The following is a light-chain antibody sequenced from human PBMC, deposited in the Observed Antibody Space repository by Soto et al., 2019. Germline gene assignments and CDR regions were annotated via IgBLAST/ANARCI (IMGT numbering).Light chain of an antibody. CDR1: QSISSW. J-gene: IGKJ2*01. CDR3: QQYNSYSLYT. V-gene: IGKV1-5*01. Sequence: DIQMTQSPSTLSASVGDRVTITCRASQSISSWLAWYQQKPGKAPKLLIYDASSLESGVPSRFSGSGSGTAFTLTISSLQPDDFATYYCQQYNSYSLYTFGQGTKLESK. CDR2: DAS.